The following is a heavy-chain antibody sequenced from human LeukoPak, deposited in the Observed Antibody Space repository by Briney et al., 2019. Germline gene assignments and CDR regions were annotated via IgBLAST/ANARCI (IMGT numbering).Heavy chain of an antibody. Sequence: PGGSLRLSCAASGFTFSSYTMNWVRQAPGKGLEWVSSISSSSSYIYYAESVKGRFTMSRDNAKNSLYLQMNSLRAEDTAVYYCVGHSDYWGQGTLVTVSS. D-gene: IGHD3-16*01. CDR3: VGHSDY. CDR2: ISSSSSYI. J-gene: IGHJ4*02. V-gene: IGHV3-21*01. CDR1: GFTFSSYT.